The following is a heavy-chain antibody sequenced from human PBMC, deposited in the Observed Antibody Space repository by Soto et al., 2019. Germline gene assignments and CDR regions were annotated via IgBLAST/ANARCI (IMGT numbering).Heavy chain of an antibody. V-gene: IGHV5-10-1*01. CDR3: ARGYCTATICDPWFDP. J-gene: IGHJ5*02. CDR2: IEPSDSYT. Sequence: RGESLKISCKGSGYTFTNFWITWVRQMPGKGLEWMGRIEPSDSYTNYGPSFQGHVSISVDNSINTAYLQWSSLKASDTAMYYCARGYCTATICDPWFDPWGQGTLVTVSS. CDR1: GYTFTNFW. D-gene: IGHD2-8*02.